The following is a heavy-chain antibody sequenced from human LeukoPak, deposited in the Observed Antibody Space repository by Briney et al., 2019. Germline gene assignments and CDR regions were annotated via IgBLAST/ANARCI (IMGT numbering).Heavy chain of an antibody. CDR3: ARSQHNTFDP. Sequence: ASVKVSCKASGGTFSSYAISWVRQAPGQGLEWMGRINPKSGDTKYAQKFQGRVTVTRDTSSSTSYLELSRLRSDDTAIYYCARSQHNTFDPWGRGTLVTVSS. V-gene: IGHV1-2*02. CDR2: INPKSGDT. D-gene: IGHD1-1*01. J-gene: IGHJ5*02. CDR1: GGTFSSYA.